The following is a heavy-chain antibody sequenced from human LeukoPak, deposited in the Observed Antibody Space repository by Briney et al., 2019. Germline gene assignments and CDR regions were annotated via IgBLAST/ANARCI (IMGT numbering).Heavy chain of an antibody. D-gene: IGHD3-22*01. V-gene: IGHV3-74*01. Sequence: GGSLRLSCAASGFTFRSYSMHWVRQAPGKGLKWVSRINGDDSATYYGDSVKGRFTISRDNAKNMLYLQMNSLRVEDTAVYYCVRTHSSGYYYFDSWGQGTLVTVSS. CDR3: VRTHSSGYYYFDS. CDR1: GFTFRSYS. J-gene: IGHJ4*02. CDR2: INGDDSAT.